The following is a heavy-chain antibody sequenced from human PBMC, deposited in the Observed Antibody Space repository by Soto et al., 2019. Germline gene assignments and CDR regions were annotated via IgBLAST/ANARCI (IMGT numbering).Heavy chain of an antibody. CDR2: ISWNSGSI. D-gene: IGHD2-2*01. Sequence: EVQLVESGGGLVQPGRSLRLSCAASGFTFDDYAMHWVRQAPGKGLEWGSGISWNSGSIGYADSVKGRFTISRDNAKNSLYLQMNSLRAEETALYYCAKDKRDCSSTSCYGGGYFDYWGQGTLVTVSS. CDR1: GFTFDDYA. J-gene: IGHJ4*02. CDR3: AKDKRDCSSTSCYGGGYFDY. V-gene: IGHV3-9*01.